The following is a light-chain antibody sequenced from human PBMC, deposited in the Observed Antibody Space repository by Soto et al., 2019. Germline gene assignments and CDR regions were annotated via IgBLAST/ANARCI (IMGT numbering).Light chain of an antibody. J-gene: IGKJ4*01. CDR1: QSVSSNS. V-gene: IGKV3-20*01. CDR3: QQYGSSPLT. CDR2: GAS. Sequence: IVLTQSPGTLSLSPGERATLSCRASQSVSSNSLAWYQQKFGQTPRLLIYGASSRATGIPERFSGSGSGTDFTLTISRLEPEDFAVYFCQQYGSSPLTFGGGTKGDIK.